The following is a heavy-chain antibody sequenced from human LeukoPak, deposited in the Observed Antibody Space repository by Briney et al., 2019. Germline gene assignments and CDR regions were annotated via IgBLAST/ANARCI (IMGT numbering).Heavy chain of an antibody. Sequence: ASVKVSCKASGYTFTGYYMHWVRQAPGQGLEWMGWINPNSGGTNYAQKFQGRATMTRDTSISTAYMELSRLRSDDTAVYYCARGSWYINYYYGMDVWGQGTTVTVSS. V-gene: IGHV1-2*02. J-gene: IGHJ6*02. CDR1: GYTFTGYY. CDR3: ARGSWYINYYYGMDV. D-gene: IGHD6-13*01. CDR2: INPNSGGT.